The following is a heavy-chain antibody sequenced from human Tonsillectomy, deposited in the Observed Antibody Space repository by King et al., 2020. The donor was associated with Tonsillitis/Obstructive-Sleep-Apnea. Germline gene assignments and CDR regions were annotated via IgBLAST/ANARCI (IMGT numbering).Heavy chain of an antibody. CDR3: ARDYCSSTSCYNWFDL. J-gene: IGHJ5*02. Sequence: VQLQQWGAGLLKPSETLSLTCAVYGGSFSGYYWSWIRQPPGKGLEWIGEINHSGSTNYNPSLKSRVTMSVDTSKNQFSLKLSSVTAADTAVCYCARDYCSSTSCYNWFDLWGQGTLVTVSS. CDR1: GGSFSGYY. D-gene: IGHD2-2*01. V-gene: IGHV4-34*01. CDR2: INHSGST.